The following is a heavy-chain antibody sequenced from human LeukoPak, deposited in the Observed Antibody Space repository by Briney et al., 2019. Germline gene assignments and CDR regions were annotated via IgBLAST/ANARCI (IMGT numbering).Heavy chain of an antibody. Sequence: PGRSLRLSCAASGFTFSSYGMHWVRQAPGKGLEWVAVIWYDGSKKYYLDSVKGRFTISRDNAKNSLYLQMNSLRAEDTAVFYCAKVREKQWLYYFDFWGQGTLATVSS. CDR1: GFTFSSYG. J-gene: IGHJ4*02. V-gene: IGHV3-33*03. CDR2: IWYDGSKK. D-gene: IGHD6-19*01. CDR3: AKVREKQWLYYFDF.